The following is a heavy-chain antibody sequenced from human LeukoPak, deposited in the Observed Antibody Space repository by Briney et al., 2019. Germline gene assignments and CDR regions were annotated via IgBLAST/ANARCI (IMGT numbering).Heavy chain of an antibody. D-gene: IGHD3-16*01. J-gene: IGHJ4*02. Sequence: PSETLSLTCIVSGDSISSYYWSRIRQPPGKGLEWIGCIYYSGTTKYNPSLKSRVTISVDASKNHFSLNLTSVTAADTAVYYCARDRSLGIIDYWGQGTLVTVSS. CDR3: ARDRSLGIIDY. CDR1: GDSISSYY. CDR2: IYYSGTT. V-gene: IGHV4-59*01.